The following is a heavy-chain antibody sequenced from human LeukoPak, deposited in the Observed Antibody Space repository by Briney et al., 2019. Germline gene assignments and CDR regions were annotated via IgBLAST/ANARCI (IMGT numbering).Heavy chain of an antibody. V-gene: IGHV3-23*01. CDR2: ISGSGGST. J-gene: IGHJ4*02. Sequence: GGSLRLSCAASGFTVSSNYMSWVRQAPGKGLEWVSAISGSGGSTYYANSVKGRFTISRDNSKNTLYLQMNSLRAEDTAVYYCAKARGIVGATGYWGQGTLVTVSS. CDR1: GFTVSSNY. D-gene: IGHD1-26*01. CDR3: AKARGIVGATGY.